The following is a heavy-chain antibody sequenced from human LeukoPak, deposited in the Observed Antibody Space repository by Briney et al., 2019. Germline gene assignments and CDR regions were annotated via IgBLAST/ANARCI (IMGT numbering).Heavy chain of an antibody. Sequence: ASVKVSCKASGCTFTSYGISGVRQAPGQGLEWMGWISAYNGNTNYAQKLQGRVTMTTDTSTSTAYMELRSLRSDDTAVYYCARDKDWDSSSWYGLGKINFDPWGQGTLVTVSS. CDR2: ISAYNGNT. J-gene: IGHJ5*02. CDR1: GCTFTSYG. D-gene: IGHD6-13*01. CDR3: ARDKDWDSSSWYGLGKINFDP. V-gene: IGHV1-18*01.